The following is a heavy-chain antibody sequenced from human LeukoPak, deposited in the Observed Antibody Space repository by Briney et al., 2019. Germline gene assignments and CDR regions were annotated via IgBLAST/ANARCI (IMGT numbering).Heavy chain of an antibody. Sequence: PGGSLRLSCAASGFTFDDYAMHWVRQAPGKGLEWVSGISWNSGSIGYADSVKGRFTISRDNAKNSLYLQMNSLRAEDTALYYYARCLDRKGFDPWGQGTLVTVSS. CDR3: ARCLDRKGFDP. CDR2: ISWNSGSI. CDR1: GFTFDDYA. D-gene: IGHD3-9*01. J-gene: IGHJ5*02. V-gene: IGHV3-9*01.